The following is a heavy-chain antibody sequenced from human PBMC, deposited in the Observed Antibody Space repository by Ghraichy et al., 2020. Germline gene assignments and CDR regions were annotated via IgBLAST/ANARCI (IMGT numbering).Heavy chain of an antibody. D-gene: IGHD6-19*01. J-gene: IGHJ4*02. CDR1: GFRFNAFA. Sequence: GESLNISCAASGFRFNAFAMDWVRQVPGRGLEWVSAISVDGDSAFYADSVKGRFTISRDNSKNMLYLQMSSLGAEDTAIYYCAKDSDPGSRGWTPYNFDYGGPGTLVTVSS. V-gene: IGHV3-23*01. CDR2: ISVDGDSA. CDR3: AKDSDPGSRGWTPYNFDY.